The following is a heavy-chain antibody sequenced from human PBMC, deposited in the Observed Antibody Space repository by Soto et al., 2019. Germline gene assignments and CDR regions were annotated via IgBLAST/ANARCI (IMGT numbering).Heavy chain of an antibody. CDR1: GFTFSSYG. CDR3: AREAGADWPNYYYYGMDV. V-gene: IGHV3-33*01. J-gene: IGHJ6*02. CDR2: IWYDGSNK. D-gene: IGHD2-21*02. Sequence: QVPLVESGGGVVQPGRSLRLSCAASGFTFSSYGMHWVRQAPGKGLEWVAVIWYDGSNKYYADSVKGRFTISRDNXKXTXXLQMNSLRAEDTAVYYCAREAGADWPNYYYYGMDVWGQGTTVTVSS.